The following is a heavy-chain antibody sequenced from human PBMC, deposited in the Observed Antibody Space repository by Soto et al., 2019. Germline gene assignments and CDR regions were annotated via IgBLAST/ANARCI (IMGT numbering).Heavy chain of an antibody. CDR1: GYTFTSYG. J-gene: IGHJ3*02. CDR3: ARGLKGDSDAFDI. V-gene: IGHV1-18*01. Sequence: GASVKVSCKASGYTFTSYGISWVRQAPGQGLEWMGWTSAYNGNTNYAQKLQGRVTLTTDTSTNTAYMELRSLRYDDTAVYYCARGLKGDSDAFDIWGQGTMVTVSS. CDR2: TSAYNGNT. D-gene: IGHD2-21*02.